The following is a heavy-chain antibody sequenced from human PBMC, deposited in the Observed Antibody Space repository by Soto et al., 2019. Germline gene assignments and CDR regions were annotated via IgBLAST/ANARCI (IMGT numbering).Heavy chain of an antibody. CDR1: GFTFSSYG. Sequence: PGGSLRLSCAASGFTFSSYGMHWVRQAPGKGLEWVAVISYDGSNKYYADSVKGRFTISRDNSKNTLYLQMNSLRAEDTAVYYCAKQGWELLRFYAFDIRGQGTMVTVSS. V-gene: IGHV3-30*18. CDR3: AKQGWELLRFYAFDI. D-gene: IGHD1-26*01. J-gene: IGHJ3*02. CDR2: ISYDGSNK.